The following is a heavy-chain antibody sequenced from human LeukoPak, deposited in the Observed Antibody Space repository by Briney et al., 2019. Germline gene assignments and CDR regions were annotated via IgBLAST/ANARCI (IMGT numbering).Heavy chain of an antibody. CDR3: ARGPDFGHYFDY. CDR2: IYYSGST. CDR1: GGSISSYY. Sequence: SETLSLTCTVSGGSISSYYWSWIRQPPGKGLEWIGYIYYSGSTNYNPSLRSRVTISVDTSKNQFSLKLSSVTAADTAVYYCARGPDFGHYFDYWGRGTLVTVSS. D-gene: IGHD3-3*01. V-gene: IGHV4-59*01. J-gene: IGHJ4*02.